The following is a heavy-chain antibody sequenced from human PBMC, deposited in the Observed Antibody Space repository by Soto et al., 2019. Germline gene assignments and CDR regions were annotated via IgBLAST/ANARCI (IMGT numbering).Heavy chain of an antibody. V-gene: IGHV1-69*13. CDR2: IIPIFGTA. J-gene: IGHJ3*02. CDR3: ARVITTPTSLDI. CDR1: GGSFSSYA. Sequence: ASVKVSCKASGGSFSSYAISWVRQAPGQGLEWMGGIIPIFGTANYAQKFQGRVTITADESTSTAYMELSSLRSEDTAVYYCARVITTPTSLDIWGQGTMVTVSS. D-gene: IGHD4-4*01.